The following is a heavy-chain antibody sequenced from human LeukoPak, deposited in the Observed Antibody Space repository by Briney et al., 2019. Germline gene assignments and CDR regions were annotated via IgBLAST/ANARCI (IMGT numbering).Heavy chain of an antibody. Sequence: SETLSLTCTVSGGSISSSSYYWGWIRQPPGKGLEWIGSIYYSGSTNYNPSLKSRVTISVDTSKNQFSLKLSSVTAADTAVYYCARDQGYYDSSGYPGGYYGMDVWGQGTTVTVSS. CDR1: GGSISSSSYY. CDR3: ARDQGYYDSSGYPGGYYGMDV. D-gene: IGHD3-22*01. V-gene: IGHV4-39*07. CDR2: IYYSGST. J-gene: IGHJ6*02.